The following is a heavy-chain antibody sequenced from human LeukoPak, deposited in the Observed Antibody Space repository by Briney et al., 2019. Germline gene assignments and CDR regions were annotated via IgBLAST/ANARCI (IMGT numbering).Heavy chain of an antibody. J-gene: IGHJ4*02. Sequence: GGSLRLSCAASGFTFSSYGMSWVRQAPGKGLEWVSAISGSGGSTYYADSVKGRFTISRDNSKNTLYLQMNSLRAEDTAVYYCAKDRGALLWFGELYAGDYWGQGTLVTVSS. V-gene: IGHV3-23*01. CDR2: ISGSGGST. D-gene: IGHD3-10*01. CDR1: GFTFSSYG. CDR3: AKDRGALLWFGELYAGDY.